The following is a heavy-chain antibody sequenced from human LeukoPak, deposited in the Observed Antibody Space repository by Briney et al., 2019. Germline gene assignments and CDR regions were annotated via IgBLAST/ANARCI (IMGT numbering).Heavy chain of an antibody. D-gene: IGHD3-10*01. CDR1: GGSFSGYY. CDR2: INHSGST. CDR3: ARGTHYHGSGSYYSHP. Sequence: SETLSLTCAVYGGSFSGYYWSWIRQPPGKGLEWIGEINHSGSTNYNPSLKSRVTISVDTSKNQFSLKLSSVTAADTAVYYCARGTHYHGSGSYYSHPWGQGTLVTVSS. J-gene: IGHJ5*02. V-gene: IGHV4-34*01.